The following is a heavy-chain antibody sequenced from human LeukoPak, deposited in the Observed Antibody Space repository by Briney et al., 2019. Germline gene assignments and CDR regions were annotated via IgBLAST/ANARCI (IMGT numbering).Heavy chain of an antibody. J-gene: IGHJ4*02. CDR2: IYTSGSA. CDR3: ARLGWCSGYAVDY. V-gene: IGHV4-4*07. D-gene: IGHD5-12*01. Sequence: PSETLSLTCTVSGGSISSYYWNWIRQPAGKGLEWIGHIYTSGSANYNPSLKSRVTISVDTSKNQFSLKLSSVTAADTAVYYCARLGWCSGYAVDYWGQGTLVTVSS. CDR1: GGSISSYY.